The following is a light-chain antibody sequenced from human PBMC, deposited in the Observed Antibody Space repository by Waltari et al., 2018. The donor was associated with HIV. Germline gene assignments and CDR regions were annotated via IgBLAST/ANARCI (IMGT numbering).Light chain of an antibody. CDR2: DVS. J-gene: IGLJ3*02. CDR1: SSDFGGYNY. Sequence: QSALTQPRSVSGSPGQSVTISCTGTSSDFGGYNYVSWYQQHPGKAPKLMIYDVSKRPSGVPDRFSGSKSGNTASLTISGLQAEDEADYYCCSYAGSDWVFGGGTKLTVL. V-gene: IGLV2-11*01. CDR3: CSYAGSDWV.